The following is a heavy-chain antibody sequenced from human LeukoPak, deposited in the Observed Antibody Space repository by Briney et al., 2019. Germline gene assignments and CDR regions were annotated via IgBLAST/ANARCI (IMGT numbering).Heavy chain of an antibody. CDR1: GFTFSTSW. J-gene: IGHJ4*02. CDR3: VRISTSVAGADY. CDR2: IKRDGSET. Sequence: GGSLRLSCGASGFTFSTSWMSWVRQAPGKGLEWVANIKRDGSETYYVDSVKGRFTISRENTKNLLFLQMDSPRAEDTAVYFCVRISTSVAGADYWGQGTLVTVSS. V-gene: IGHV3-7*01. D-gene: IGHD6-19*01.